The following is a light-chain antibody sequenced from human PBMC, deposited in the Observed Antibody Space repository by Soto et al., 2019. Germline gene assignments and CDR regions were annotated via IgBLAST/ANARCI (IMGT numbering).Light chain of an antibody. V-gene: IGLV2-14*03. CDR1: SSDVGDYNY. CDR2: DVS. J-gene: IGLJ3*02. CDR3: ASYTDSTIVM. Sequence: QSVLTQPASVSGSPGQSITISCTGTSSDVGDYNYVSWYQHHPGKAPKLMIYDVSHRPSGVSSRFSGSKSGNTASLTISGLQAEDEADYYCASYTDSTIVMFGGGTKLTVL.